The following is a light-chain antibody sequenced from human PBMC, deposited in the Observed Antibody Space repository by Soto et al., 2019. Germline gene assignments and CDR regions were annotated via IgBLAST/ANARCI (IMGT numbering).Light chain of an antibody. CDR1: QSISSW. CDR3: QQYNSYSWT. CDR2: DAS. J-gene: IGKJ1*01. Sequence: DIQMTQSPSTLSASFGDRLTITCRARQSISSWVAWYQQKPGKPPKLLIYDASSLESGVPSRFSGSGSGTEFTLTISSLQPDDFATYYCQQYNSYSWTFGQGTKVDIK. V-gene: IGKV1-5*01.